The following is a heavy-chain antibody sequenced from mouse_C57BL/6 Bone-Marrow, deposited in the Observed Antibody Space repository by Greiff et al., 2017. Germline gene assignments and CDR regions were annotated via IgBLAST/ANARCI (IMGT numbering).Heavy chain of an antibody. CDR3: ATSHSNSYAMDY. J-gene: IGHJ4*01. CDR1: GYTFTSYW. CDR2: IDPSDSYT. Sequence: QVQLQQPGAELVRPGTSVKLSCKASGYTFTSYWMHWVKQRPGQGLEWIGVIDPSDSYTNYNQKFKGKATLTVDTSSSTAYMQLSSLTSEDSAVYYCATSHSNSYAMDYWGQGTSVTVSS. D-gene: IGHD2-5*01. V-gene: IGHV1-59*01.